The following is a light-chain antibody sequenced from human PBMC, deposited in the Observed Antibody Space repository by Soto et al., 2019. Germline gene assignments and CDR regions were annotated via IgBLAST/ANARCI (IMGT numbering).Light chain of an antibody. CDR2: KAS. Sequence: DIQMTQSPSTLSASVGDRVTITCRASQSISSWLAWYQQKPGKAPKLLIYKASSLESGVPSRFSGSGSGTEFTLTIISLQPDDYATYYCQEYNSHSRYTFGQGTKLEI. V-gene: IGKV1-5*03. J-gene: IGKJ2*01. CDR1: QSISSW. CDR3: QEYNSHSRYT.